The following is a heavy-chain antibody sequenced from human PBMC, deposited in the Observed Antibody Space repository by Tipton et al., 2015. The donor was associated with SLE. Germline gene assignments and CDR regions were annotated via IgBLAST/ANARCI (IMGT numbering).Heavy chain of an antibody. D-gene: IGHD2-2*01. Sequence: SLRLSCAASGFTFSSYAMHWVRQAPGKGLEWVAVISYDGSNKYYADSVKGRFTISRDNSKNTLYLQMNSLRAEDTAVYYCARDPYVCSSTSCPKRLDVWGQGTTVTVSS. CDR1: GFTFSSYA. CDR3: ARDPYVCSSTSCPKRLDV. V-gene: IGHV3-30-3*01. CDR2: ISYDGSNK. J-gene: IGHJ6*02.